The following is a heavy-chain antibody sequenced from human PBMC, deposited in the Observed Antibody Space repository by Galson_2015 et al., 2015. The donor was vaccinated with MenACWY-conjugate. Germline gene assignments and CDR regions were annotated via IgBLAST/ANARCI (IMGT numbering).Heavy chain of an antibody. CDR3: ARQPAYYGGY. CDR1: GFTFSNYN. J-gene: IGHJ4*02. CDR2: ISSSGSYI. Sequence: SLRLSCAASGFTFSNYNMNWVRQAPGKGLEWVSSISSSGSYIYYADSVEGRFTISRDNAKNSLYLQMNSLRAEDTAVYYCARQPAYYGGYWGQGTLVTVSS. V-gene: IGHV3-21*01. D-gene: IGHD2-21*01.